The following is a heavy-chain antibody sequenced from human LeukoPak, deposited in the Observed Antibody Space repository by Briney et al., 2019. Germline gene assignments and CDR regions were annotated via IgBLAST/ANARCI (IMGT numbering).Heavy chain of an antibody. CDR2: IYTSGST. CDR3: ASLMDSSSWRDY. V-gene: IGHV4-4*07. D-gene: IGHD6-13*01. CDR1: GGSISSYY. J-gene: IGHJ4*02. Sequence: SETLSLTCTVSGGSISSYYWSWIRQPAGKGLEWIGRIYTSGSTNYNLSLKSRVTMSVDTSKNQFSLKLSSVTAADTAVYYCASLMDSSSWRDYWGQGTLVTVSS.